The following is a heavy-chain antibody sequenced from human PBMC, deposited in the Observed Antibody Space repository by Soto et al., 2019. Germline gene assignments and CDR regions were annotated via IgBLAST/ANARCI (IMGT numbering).Heavy chain of an antibody. D-gene: IGHD6-19*01. Sequence: QVQLVQSGAEVKKPGASVKVSCRASGFTFTTYDIDWVRQATGQGLEWMGWMNPNSGNSGYAQKFKGRNTITRDSSNITIYRGLSSMRAEETAVYYWARADTSGWAKGDSGMDVWGQGTTVTVSS. J-gene: IGHJ6*02. CDR3: ARADTSGWAKGDSGMDV. CDR1: GFTFTTYD. CDR2: MNPNSGNS. V-gene: IGHV1-8*01.